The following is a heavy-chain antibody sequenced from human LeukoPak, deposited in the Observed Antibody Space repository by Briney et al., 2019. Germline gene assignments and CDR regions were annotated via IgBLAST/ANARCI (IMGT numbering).Heavy chain of an antibody. CDR1: GGSISSSLHY. Sequence: PSETLSLTCTVSGGSISSSLHYWGWIRQPPGKGLEWIGSIFYSGITYYNPSLQSRVTMSVDTSKSQFSLHLSSVTAADTALYYCARIIVVTSTDYFHSWGQGTLVTVSS. V-gene: IGHV4-39*01. CDR2: IFYSGIT. CDR3: ARIIVVTSTDYFHS. J-gene: IGHJ4*02. D-gene: IGHD3-22*01.